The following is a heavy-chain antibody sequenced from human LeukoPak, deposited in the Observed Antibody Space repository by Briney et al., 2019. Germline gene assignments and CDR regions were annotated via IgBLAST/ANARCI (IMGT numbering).Heavy chain of an antibody. D-gene: IGHD5-24*01. V-gene: IGHV4-59*01. CDR3: ARASFVPEMATYYYMDV. CDR1: GGSISSYY. CDR2: IYYSGST. J-gene: IGHJ6*03. Sequence: SETLSLTCTVSGGSISSYYWSWIRQPPGKGLEWIGYIYYSGSTNYNPSLKSRVTISVDTSKNQFSLKLSSVTAADTAVYYCARASFVPEMATYYYMDVWGKGTTVTISS.